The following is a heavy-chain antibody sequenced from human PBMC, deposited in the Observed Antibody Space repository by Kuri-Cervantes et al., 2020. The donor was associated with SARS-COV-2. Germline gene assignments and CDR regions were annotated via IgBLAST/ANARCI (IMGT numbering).Heavy chain of an antibody. Sequence: LSLPCAASGFPFSSYAMSWVRQAPGKGLEWVSAISGSGGSTYYADSVKGRFTISRDNSKNTLYLQMNSLRAEDTAVYYCAKAGGYCSSTSCSQYGIPDYRGQGTLVTVSS. CDR1: GFPFSSYA. CDR3: AKAGGYCSSTSCSQYGIPDY. V-gene: IGHV3-23*01. J-gene: IGHJ4*02. D-gene: IGHD2-2*01. CDR2: ISGSGGST.